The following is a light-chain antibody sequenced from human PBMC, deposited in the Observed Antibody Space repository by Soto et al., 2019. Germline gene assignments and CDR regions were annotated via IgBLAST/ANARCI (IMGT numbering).Light chain of an antibody. V-gene: IGKV3-20*01. CDR2: GAS. J-gene: IGKJ3*01. Sequence: EIVLTESPGTLSLSPGDSATLSCRAGQSVSSTFLAWYQNKPGRPPRLXXHGASSRATGIPDRFTGSGSGTDLTLTISRLETEDFAAYYCQQYGSSPIFSFGPGTKVDIK. CDR3: QQYGSSPIFS. CDR1: QSVSSTF.